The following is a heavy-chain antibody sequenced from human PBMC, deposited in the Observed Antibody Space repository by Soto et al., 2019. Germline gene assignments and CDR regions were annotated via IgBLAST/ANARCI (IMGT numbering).Heavy chain of an antibody. CDR3: AKSMAEAFPGFYGLDV. CDR2: ISYDGSRT. Sequence: QVQLVESGGGVVQPGRSLRLSCAASGFTFSIFGMHWVRQAPGKGLEWVAVISYDGSRTYYRDSVKGRFTISRDSSKNTLYLQMNSLSAEDKDVYYSAKSMAEAFPGFYGLDVWGQGTTVTVSS. V-gene: IGHV3-30*18. J-gene: IGHJ6*02. CDR1: GFTFSIFG. D-gene: IGHD6-6*01.